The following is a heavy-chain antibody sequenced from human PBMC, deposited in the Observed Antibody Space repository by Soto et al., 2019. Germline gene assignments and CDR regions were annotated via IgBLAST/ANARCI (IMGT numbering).Heavy chain of an antibody. CDR1: GYTFTSYA. Sequence: EASVKVSCKASGYTFTSYAMHWVRQAPGQRLEWMGWINAGNGNTKYSQKFQGRVTITRDTSASTAYMELSSLRSEDTAVYYCARDVGIAAAGMSGWFDPWGQGTLVTVSS. J-gene: IGHJ5*02. CDR3: ARDVGIAAAGMSGWFDP. CDR2: INAGNGNT. V-gene: IGHV1-3*01. D-gene: IGHD6-13*01.